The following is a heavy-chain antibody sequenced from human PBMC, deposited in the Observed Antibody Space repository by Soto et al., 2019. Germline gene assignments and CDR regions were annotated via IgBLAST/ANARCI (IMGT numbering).Heavy chain of an antibody. CDR3: ARAHRYCTNGVCAVLLDY. D-gene: IGHD2-8*01. CDR2: INHSGST. CDR1: GGSFSGYY. Sequence: SETLSLTCAVYGGSFSGYYWSWIRQPPGKGLEWIGEINHSGSTNYNPSLKSRVTISVDTSKNQFSLKLSSVTAADTAVYYCARAHRYCTNGVCAVLLDYWGQGTLVTVSS. J-gene: IGHJ4*02. V-gene: IGHV4-34*01.